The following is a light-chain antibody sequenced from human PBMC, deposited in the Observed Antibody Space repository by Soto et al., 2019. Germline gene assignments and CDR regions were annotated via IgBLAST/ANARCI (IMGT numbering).Light chain of an antibody. J-gene: IGLJ1*01. V-gene: IGLV2-14*01. CDR1: SSDVGGYSY. CDR2: EVT. Sequence: QSVLTQPASVSGSPGQSIAISCTGSSSDVGGYSYVSWYQQHPGKAPQLIIYEVTNRPSGVSNRFSGSKSGNTASLTISGLQAEDEGDYYCSSYTSSSTRVFGTGTKVXVL. CDR3: SSYTSSSTRV.